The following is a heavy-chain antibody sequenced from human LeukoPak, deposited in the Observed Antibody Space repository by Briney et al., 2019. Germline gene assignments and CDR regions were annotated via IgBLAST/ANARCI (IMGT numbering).Heavy chain of an antibody. CDR1: GFTFSSYS. J-gene: IGHJ4*02. D-gene: IGHD3-3*01. CDR3: ARAHPRYYDFW. V-gene: IGHV3-48*02. Sequence: GSLRLSCAASGFTFSSYSMNWVRQAPGKGLEWVSYISSSSSTIYYADSVKGRFTISRDNAKNSLYLQMSSLRDEDTAVYYCARAHPRYYDFWGGQGTLVTVSS. CDR2: ISSSSSTI.